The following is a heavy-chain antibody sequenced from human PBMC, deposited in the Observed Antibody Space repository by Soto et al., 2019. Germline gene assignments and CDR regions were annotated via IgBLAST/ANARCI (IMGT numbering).Heavy chain of an antibody. CDR1: GYTFTSYA. D-gene: IGHD3-10*01. Sequence: ASVKVSCKASGYTFTSYAMHWVRQAPGQRLEWMGWINAGNGNTKYSQKFQGRVTITRDTSASTAYMELSSLRSEDTAVYYCARPGEAGGKRGPYFVYWGQGTLVTVSS. CDR3: ARPGEAGGKRGPYFVY. J-gene: IGHJ4*02. V-gene: IGHV1-3*01. CDR2: INAGNGNT.